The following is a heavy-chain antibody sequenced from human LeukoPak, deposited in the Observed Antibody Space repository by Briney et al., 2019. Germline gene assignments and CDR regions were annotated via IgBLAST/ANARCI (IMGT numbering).Heavy chain of an antibody. CDR3: ALDRGYSSGTRA. Sequence: GGSLRLSCAASGFTFSNNAMHWVRQAPGKGLQWVAFIREDESNKYYADSVKGRFTISRDNSNNTLFLQMNSLRADDTAVYYCALDRGYSSGTRAWGQGTLVTVSS. J-gene: IGHJ5*02. D-gene: IGHD5-18*01. CDR1: GFTFSNNA. CDR2: IREDESNK. V-gene: IGHV3-30*02.